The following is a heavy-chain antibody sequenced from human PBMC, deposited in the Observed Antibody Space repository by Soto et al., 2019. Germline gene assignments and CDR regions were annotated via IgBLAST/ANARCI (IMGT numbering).Heavy chain of an antibody. CDR1: GFTFSSYA. Sequence: HPGGSLRLSCAASGFTFSSYAMSWVRQAPGKGLGWVSAISGSGGSTYYADSVKGRFTISRDNSKNTLYLQMDSLRAEDTAVYYCAKNSRRVQYSSSSSANYYYYYMDVWGKGTTVTVSS. CDR2: ISGSGGST. V-gene: IGHV3-23*01. CDR3: AKNSRRVQYSSSSSANYYYYYMDV. D-gene: IGHD6-6*01. J-gene: IGHJ6*03.